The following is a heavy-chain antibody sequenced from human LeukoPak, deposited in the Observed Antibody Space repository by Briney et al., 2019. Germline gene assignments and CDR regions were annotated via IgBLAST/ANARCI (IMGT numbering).Heavy chain of an antibody. CDR1: GGSISSYY. J-gene: IGHJ4*02. CDR2: IYTSGST. D-gene: IGHD2-2*03. V-gene: IGHV4-4*09. CDR3: AGGRGKWIDY. Sequence: SETLSLTCTVSGGSISSYYWSWLRQPPGKGLEWIGYIYTSGSTNYNPSLKSRVTISVDTSKNQFSLKLSSVTAADTAVYYCAGGRGKWIDYWGQGTLVTVSS.